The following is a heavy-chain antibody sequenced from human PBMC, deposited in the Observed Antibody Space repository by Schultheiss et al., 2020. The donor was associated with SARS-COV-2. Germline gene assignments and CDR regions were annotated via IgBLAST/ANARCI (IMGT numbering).Heavy chain of an antibody. Sequence: SETLSLTCAVYGGSFSGYYWSWIRQPPGKGLEWIGEINHSGSTNYNPSLKSRVTISVDTSKNQFSLKLSSVTAADTAVYYCARVSYDFWSGYLDYWGQGTLVTVSS. CDR2: INHSGST. D-gene: IGHD3-3*01. CDR3: ARVSYDFWSGYLDY. J-gene: IGHJ4*02. V-gene: IGHV4-34*01. CDR1: GGSFSGYY.